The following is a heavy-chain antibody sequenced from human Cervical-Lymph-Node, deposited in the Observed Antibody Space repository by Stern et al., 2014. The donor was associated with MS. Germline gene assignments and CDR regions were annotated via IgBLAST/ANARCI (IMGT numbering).Heavy chain of an antibody. V-gene: IGHV1-18*01. Sequence: QVQLVESGAEVKQPGASGKVSCKASGYTFIDFPVSWVRQAPGQGLEWVGWISVYSGRTRYEQRLQDRVTLTTDTSTSTAYMEMRSLGSDDTAVYYCARDVGAIISYAFNFWGQGTMVTVSS. CDR1: GYTFIDFP. CDR2: ISVYSGRT. D-gene: IGHD1-26*01. J-gene: IGHJ3*01. CDR3: ARDVGAIISYAFNF.